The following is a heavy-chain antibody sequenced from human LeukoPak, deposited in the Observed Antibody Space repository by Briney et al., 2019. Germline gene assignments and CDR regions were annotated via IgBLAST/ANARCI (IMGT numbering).Heavy chain of an antibody. Sequence: SVKVSCKASGYTFTSYGISWVRQAPGQGLEWMGGIIPIFGTANYAQKFQGRVTITADESTSTAYMELSSLRSEDTAVYYCARSYYFDYWGQGTLVTVSS. CDR2: IIPIFGTA. CDR3: ARSYYFDY. CDR1: GYTFTSYG. D-gene: IGHD3-10*01. V-gene: IGHV1-69*13. J-gene: IGHJ4*02.